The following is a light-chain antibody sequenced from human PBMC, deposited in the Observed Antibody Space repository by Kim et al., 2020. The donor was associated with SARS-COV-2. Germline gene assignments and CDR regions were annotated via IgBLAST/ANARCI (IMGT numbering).Light chain of an antibody. CDR2: GAS. V-gene: IGKV3-20*01. J-gene: IGKJ3*01. Sequence: SLSPGGGATLSCRADQIVSNNLACYQQQPGQAPRLLIHGASTRAAGIPARFSGSGSGTDFTLTISRLEPEDFAVYYCQQYSSSFTFGPGTKVDIK. CDR1: QIVSNN. CDR3: QQYSSSFT.